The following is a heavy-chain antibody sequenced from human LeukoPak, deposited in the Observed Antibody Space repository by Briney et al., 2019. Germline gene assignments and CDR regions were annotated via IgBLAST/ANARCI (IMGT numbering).Heavy chain of an antibody. V-gene: IGHV3-7*03. CDR2: IKQDGSER. CDR3: AKDIGDSYSSSSYRV. CDR1: GFTFSKYW. J-gene: IGHJ4*02. D-gene: IGHD6-13*01. Sequence: PGGSLRLSCAASGFTFSKYWMSWVRQAPGKGLEWVANIKQDGSERYYVDSVKGRFTVSRDDAKNSLYLQMNSLRAEDTALYYCAKDIGDSYSSSSYRVWGQGTLVTVSS.